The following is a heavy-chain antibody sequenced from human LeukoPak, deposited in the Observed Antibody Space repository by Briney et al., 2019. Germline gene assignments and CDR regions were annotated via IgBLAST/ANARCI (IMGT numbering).Heavy chain of an antibody. Sequence: ASVKVSCKASGYTFTGYYMHWVRQAPGQGLEWMGWINPNSGGTNYAQKFQDRVTMTRDTSISTAYMELSRLRSDDTAVYYCARDRCSSTSCYIRDAFDIWGQGTMVTVSS. CDR1: GYTFTGYY. D-gene: IGHD2-2*02. V-gene: IGHV1-2*02. J-gene: IGHJ3*02. CDR2: INPNSGGT. CDR3: ARDRCSSTSCYIRDAFDI.